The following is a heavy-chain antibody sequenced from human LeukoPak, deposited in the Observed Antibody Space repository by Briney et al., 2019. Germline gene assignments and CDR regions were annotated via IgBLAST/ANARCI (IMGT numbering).Heavy chain of an antibody. Sequence: PGGSLRLSCAASGFTFSSYSMNWVRQAPGKGLEWVSYISSSSSTIYYADSVKGRFTISRDNSKNTLYLQMNSLRAEDTAVYYCASLSTGSSSPAHGYWGQGTLVTVSS. CDR1: GFTFSSYS. V-gene: IGHV3-48*01. CDR3: ASLSTGSSSPAHGY. J-gene: IGHJ4*02. D-gene: IGHD6-13*01. CDR2: ISSSSSTI.